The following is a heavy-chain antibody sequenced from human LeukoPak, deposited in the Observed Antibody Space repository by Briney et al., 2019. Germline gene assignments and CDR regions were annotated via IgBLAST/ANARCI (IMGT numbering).Heavy chain of an antibody. Sequence: PGGSLRLSCAASGFTFSSYWMSWVRQAPGKGLEWVANIKQDGSEKYYVDPVKGRFTISRDNAKNSLYLQMNSLRAEDTAVYYCARALTEGAFDIWGQGTMVTVSS. CDR2: IKQDGSEK. D-gene: IGHD1-14*01. CDR3: ARALTEGAFDI. J-gene: IGHJ3*02. CDR1: GFTFSSYW. V-gene: IGHV3-7*01.